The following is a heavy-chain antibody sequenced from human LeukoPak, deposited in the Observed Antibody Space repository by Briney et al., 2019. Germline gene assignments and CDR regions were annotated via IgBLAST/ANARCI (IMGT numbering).Heavy chain of an antibody. Sequence: GGSLRLSCAASGFTFSDYYMSWIRQAPGKGLEWVSYISSSSSYTNYADSVKGRFTISRNNAKNSLYLQMNSLRAEDTAVYYCARGSRVWFGELLFDYWGQGTLVTVSS. CDR1: GFTFSDYY. V-gene: IGHV3-11*06. CDR2: ISSSSSYT. D-gene: IGHD3-10*01. J-gene: IGHJ4*02. CDR3: ARGSRVWFGELLFDY.